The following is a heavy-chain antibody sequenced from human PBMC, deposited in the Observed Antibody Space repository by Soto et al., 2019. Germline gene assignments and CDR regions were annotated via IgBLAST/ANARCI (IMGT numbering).Heavy chain of an antibody. Sequence: ASVKVSCNASGYTFTVYYMHWVRQAPGQGLEWMGWINPKSGGTMYPQKFQGRVTMTWDTSISTAYMALTRLRSDDTAVYYCARDLAKGGGSAGFDYCRHRXLFTVCS. J-gene: IGHJ4*01. D-gene: IGHD1-26*01. CDR2: INPKSGGT. CDR1: GYTFTVYY. V-gene: IGHV1-2*02. CDR3: ARDLAKGGGSAGFDY.